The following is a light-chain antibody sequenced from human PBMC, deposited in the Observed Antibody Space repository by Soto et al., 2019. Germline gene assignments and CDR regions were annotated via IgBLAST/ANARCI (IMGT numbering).Light chain of an antibody. Sequence: DIVMTQSPLSLPVTPGEPASISCRSSQSLLHSDGYNYLDWYQQKPGQAPGLLIHGASNRATGIPARFSGSGSGTDFTLTISNLEPEDFAVYYCQQHSHWPPWTFGQGTRVEI. CDR1: QSLLHSDGYNY. V-gene: IGKV2-28*01. CDR2: GAS. CDR3: QQHSHWPPWT. J-gene: IGKJ1*01.